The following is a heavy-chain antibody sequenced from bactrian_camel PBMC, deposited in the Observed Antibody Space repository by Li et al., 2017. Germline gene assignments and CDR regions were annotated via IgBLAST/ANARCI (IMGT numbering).Heavy chain of an antibody. J-gene: IGHJ4*01. Sequence: DVQLVESGGTLVQPGESLRLSCVVSAAAFHRDAMMWVRQAQGKGLEWVAGINSFGDTTNYKESIKGRFAISRDNAKNRVYLELNSLKTDDTAIYYCANLDGHYWGQGTQVTVS. CDR2: INSFGDTT. V-gene: IGHV3S40*01. CDR3: ANLDGHY. CDR1: AAAFHRDA.